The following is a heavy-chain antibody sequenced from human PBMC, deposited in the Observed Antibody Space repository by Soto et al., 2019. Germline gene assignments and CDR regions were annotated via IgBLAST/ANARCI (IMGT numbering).Heavy chain of an antibody. V-gene: IGHV3-30*03. CDR3: LRLQDNFDY. J-gene: IGHJ4*02. Sequence: QVQLVESGGGVVQPGRSLRLSCAASGFTFSSYGMHWVRQAPGKGLEWVAVISYDGSNKYYVDSVKGRFTISRDNSKNTLYLQMNSLRAEDTAVYYCLRLQDNFDYWGQGTLVTVSS. CDR1: GFTFSSYG. CDR2: ISYDGSNK. D-gene: IGHD2-15*01.